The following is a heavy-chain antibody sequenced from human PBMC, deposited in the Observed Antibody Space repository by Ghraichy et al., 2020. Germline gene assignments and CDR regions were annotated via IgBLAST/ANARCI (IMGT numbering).Heavy chain of an antibody. D-gene: IGHD3-9*01. Sequence: SCAASGFTFTDYYMTWIRQAPGKGLEWVSSISSSGNYTSYADSVKGRFTISRDNAKNSLYVQMNSLRAEDTAVYYCARDRVDLRAFDIWGQGTLVTVSS. CDR3: ARDRVDLRAFDI. CDR2: ISSSGNYT. V-gene: IGHV3-11*06. J-gene: IGHJ3*02. CDR1: GFTFTDYY.